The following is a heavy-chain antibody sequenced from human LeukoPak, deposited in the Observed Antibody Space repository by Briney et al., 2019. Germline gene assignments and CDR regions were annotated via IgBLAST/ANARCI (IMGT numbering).Heavy chain of an antibody. V-gene: IGHV3-23*01. CDR1: GFNFSTYA. D-gene: IGHD1-26*01. Sequence: GGSLRLSCAAPGFNFSTYAITWVRQAPGKGLEWVAGITGSGSRTHYADSVKGRFTISRDNSKNTLYLQMSSLRAEDMAIYYCAKEVGATSSYYTMDVWGQGTTVTVSS. CDR2: ITGSGSRT. CDR3: AKEVGATSSYYTMDV. J-gene: IGHJ6*02.